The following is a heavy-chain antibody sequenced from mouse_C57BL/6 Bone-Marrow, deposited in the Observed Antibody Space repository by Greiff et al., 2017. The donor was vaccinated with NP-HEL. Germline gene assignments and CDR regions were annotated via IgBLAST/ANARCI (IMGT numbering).Heavy chain of an antibody. V-gene: IGHV5-15*04. D-gene: IGHD1-1*01. CDR1: GFTFSDYG. Sequence: DVKLVESGGGLVQPGGSLKLSCAASGFTFSDYGMAWVRQAPRKGPEWVAFISNLAYSIYYADTVTGRFTISRENAKNTLYLERSSLRSEDTAMYYCARRGLLRDYAMDYWGQGTSVTVSS. J-gene: IGHJ4*01. CDR3: ARRGLLRDYAMDY. CDR2: ISNLAYSI.